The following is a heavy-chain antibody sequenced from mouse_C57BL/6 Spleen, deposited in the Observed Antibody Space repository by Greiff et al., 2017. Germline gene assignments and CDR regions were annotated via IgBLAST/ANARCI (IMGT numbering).Heavy chain of an antibody. V-gene: IGHV1-4*01. Sequence: QVQLQQSGAELARPGASVKMSCKASGYTFTSYTMHWVKQRPGQGLEWIGYINPSSGYTKYNQKFKDKATLTADKSSSTAYMQLSSLTSEDSAVYYCALEGRGAMDYCGQGTSVTVSS. CDR1: GYTFTSYT. J-gene: IGHJ4*01. CDR3: ALEGRGAMDY. CDR2: INPSSGYT.